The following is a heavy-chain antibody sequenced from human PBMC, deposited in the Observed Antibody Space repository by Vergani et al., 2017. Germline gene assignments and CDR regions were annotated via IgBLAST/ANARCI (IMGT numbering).Heavy chain of an antibody. J-gene: IGHJ6*03. CDR1: CAYVGSGGYY. CDR2: IYYSGTT. V-gene: IGHV4-31*03. Sequence: QVQLQESGPGLVKASQTLSLTCSVSCAYVGSGGYYLSWVRSRPGMGLDWIGYIYYSGTTYYNPSLERRLTISLDTSENHLSLKLTSVTAADTAVYYCARQKDYYMDVWGKGATVTVS. CDR3: ARQKDYYMDV.